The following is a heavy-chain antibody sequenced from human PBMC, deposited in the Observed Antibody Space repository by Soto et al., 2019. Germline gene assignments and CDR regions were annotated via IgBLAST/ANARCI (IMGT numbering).Heavy chain of an antibody. CDR1: GDSVSSNSAA. V-gene: IGHV6-1*01. CDR3: ARSGLGGYIDY. Sequence: SQTLSLTCSISGDSVSSNSAAWKWIRQSPSRDLEWLGRTYYSSKWYNHYAVSVKSRITVNPDTSKNQFSLQLNSVTPEDTAVYYCARSGLGGYIDYWGQGTLVTVSS. J-gene: IGHJ4*02. D-gene: IGHD3-22*01. CDR2: TYYSSKWYN.